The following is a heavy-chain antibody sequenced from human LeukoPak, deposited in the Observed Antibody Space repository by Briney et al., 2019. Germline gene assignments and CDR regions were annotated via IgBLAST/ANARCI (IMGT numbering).Heavy chain of an antibody. Sequence: ASVKVSCKASGYTFTSYGISWVRQAPGQGLEWMGWMNPNSGNTGYAQKFQGRVTMTRNTSISTAYMELSSLRSEDTAVYYCARGPLANAKYYDFWSGYWWHPNGMDVWGQGTTVTVSS. J-gene: IGHJ6*02. CDR2: MNPNSGNT. V-gene: IGHV1-8*02. CDR1: GYTFTSYG. D-gene: IGHD3-3*01. CDR3: ARGPLANAKYYDFWSGYWWHPNGMDV.